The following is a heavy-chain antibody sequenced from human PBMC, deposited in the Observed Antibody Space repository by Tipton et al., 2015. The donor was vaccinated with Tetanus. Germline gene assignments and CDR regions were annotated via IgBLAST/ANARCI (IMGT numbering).Heavy chain of an antibody. CDR2: ISNSGST. CDR3: ARDRGVRGGYYYYHGMDV. V-gene: IGHV4-61*01. Sequence: TLSLTCTVSGGSVSNGSYYWNWIRQPPGKGLEWIGHISNSGSTYYNPSLKSRVTISVDTSQKQISLKVNSVTAADTAVYYCARDRGVRGGYYYYHGMDVWGQGTTVTVSS. CDR1: GGSVSNGSYY. J-gene: IGHJ6*02. D-gene: IGHD3-10*01.